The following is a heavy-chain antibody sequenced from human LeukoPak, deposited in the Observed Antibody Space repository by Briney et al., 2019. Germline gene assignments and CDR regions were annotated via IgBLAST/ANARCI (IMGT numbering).Heavy chain of an antibody. V-gene: IGHV3-48*04. CDR2: ISSSSSTI. CDR3: ARGMTGSYFGHFDS. Sequence: SLTLSWAASGFTFSSYSINSVRQAPGKWLEWVSYISSSSSTIYYADSVKGRFTISRDNGQKSMYLQMTSLRAEDTAVYYCARGMTGSYFGHFDSWGQGNLVTVSS. J-gene: IGHJ4*02. CDR1: GFTFSSYS. D-gene: IGHD1-26*01.